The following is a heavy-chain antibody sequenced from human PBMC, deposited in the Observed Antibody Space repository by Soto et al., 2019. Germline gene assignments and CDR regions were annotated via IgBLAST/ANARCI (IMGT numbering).Heavy chain of an antibody. CDR1: GFIFSSYS. D-gene: IGHD1-26*01. V-gene: IGHV3-48*02. J-gene: IGHJ3*02. CDR2: ISSSDSTI. Sequence: EVQLVESGGGLVQPGGSLRLSCAASGFIFSSYSMNWVRQAPGKGLEWVSYISSSDSTIYYADSVKGRFTISRDNAKNSLYLQMNSLRDEDTAVYYCAREPKEGPSGFDIWGQGTMVTVSS. CDR3: AREPKEGPSGFDI.